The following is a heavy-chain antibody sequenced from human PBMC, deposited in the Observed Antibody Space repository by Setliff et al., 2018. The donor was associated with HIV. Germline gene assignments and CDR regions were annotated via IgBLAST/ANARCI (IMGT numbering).Heavy chain of an antibody. V-gene: IGHV4-39*01. Sequence: SETLSLTCAVSGGSVDSRHYYWGWIRQPPGKGLEWIGNILYGGTTYYTPSLKSRVSISVDTSRNQFSLRLNSVTAADTAVYYCARPTTGLGGGAAFDVWGQGAMVTVSS. CDR1: GGSVDSRHYY. J-gene: IGHJ3*01. CDR2: ILYGGTT. CDR3: ARPTTGLGGGAAFDV. D-gene: IGHD2-8*01.